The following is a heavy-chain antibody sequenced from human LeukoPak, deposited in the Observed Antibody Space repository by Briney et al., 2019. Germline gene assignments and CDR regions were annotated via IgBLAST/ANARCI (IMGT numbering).Heavy chain of an antibody. CDR1: GGSFSGYY. CDR3: ARAVTTVTTAPLDY. CDR2: INHSGST. J-gene: IGHJ4*02. D-gene: IGHD4-17*01. V-gene: IGHV4-34*01. Sequence: SETLSLTCAVYGGSFSGYYWSWIRQPPGKGLEWIGEINHSGSTNYNPSLKSRVTIPVDTSKNQFSLKLSSVTAADTAVYYCARAVTTVTTAPLDYWGQGTLVTVSS.